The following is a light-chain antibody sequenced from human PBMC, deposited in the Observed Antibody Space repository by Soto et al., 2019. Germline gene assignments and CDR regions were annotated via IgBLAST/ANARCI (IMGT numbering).Light chain of an antibody. J-gene: IGKJ5*01. V-gene: IGKV3-11*01. Sequence: EIVLTQSPATLSLSPGERATLSCRASQSVSSYLAWYQQKPCQAPRLFIYDASNRATGIPARFSGSGSGTDFTLTISSLEPEDFAVYYCQQRSNWPITFGQGTRLEIK. CDR3: QQRSNWPIT. CDR1: QSVSSY. CDR2: DAS.